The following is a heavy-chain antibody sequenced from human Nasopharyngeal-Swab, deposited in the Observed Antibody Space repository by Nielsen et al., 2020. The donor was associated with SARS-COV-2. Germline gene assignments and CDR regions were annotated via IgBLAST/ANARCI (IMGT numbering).Heavy chain of an antibody. J-gene: IGHJ5*02. CDR2: ISYDGSNK. Sequence: GGSLRLSCAASGFTFSSYAMHWVRQAPGKGLEWVAVISYDGSNKYYADPVKGRFTISRDNSKNTLYLQMNSLRAEDTAVYYCARVSIVVVTVSWFDPWGQGTLVTVSS. CDR3: ARVSIVVVTVSWFDP. D-gene: IGHD2-21*02. CDR1: GFTFSSYA. V-gene: IGHV3-30-3*01.